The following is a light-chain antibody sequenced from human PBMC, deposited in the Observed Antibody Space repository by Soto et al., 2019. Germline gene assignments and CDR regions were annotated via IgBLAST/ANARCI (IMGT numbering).Light chain of an antibody. CDR2: GAS. CDR3: QQRSNLIT. Sequence: EIVMTQSPATLSVSPGERATLSCRASQTIGRNLAWYQQKPGQSPRLLVYGASNRATGIPARFSGSGSGTDFTLTISSLEPEDFAVYYCQQRSNLITFGQGTRLEIK. CDR1: QTIGRN. J-gene: IGKJ5*01. V-gene: IGKV3-11*01.